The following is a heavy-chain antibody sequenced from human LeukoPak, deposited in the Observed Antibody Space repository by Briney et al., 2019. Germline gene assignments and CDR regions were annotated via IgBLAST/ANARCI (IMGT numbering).Heavy chain of an antibody. D-gene: IGHD1-26*01. CDR2: ISVAANT. CDR3: ARQNTPHGNFDY. V-gene: IGHV3-13*01. Sequence: GGSLRLSCAASGFTFSNYDMHWVRQATGKGLEWVSAISVAANTFYSGSVKGRFTISRENAKNSLYLLMTSLRAEDTAMYYCARQNTPHGNFDYWGQGTLVTVSS. J-gene: IGHJ4*02. CDR1: GFTFSNYD.